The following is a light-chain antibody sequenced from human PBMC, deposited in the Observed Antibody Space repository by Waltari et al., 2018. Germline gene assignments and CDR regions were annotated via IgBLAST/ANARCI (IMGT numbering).Light chain of an antibody. CDR3: SAWDSSLSAWV. J-gene: IGLJ3*02. CDR1: NNNVGYEG. V-gene: IGLV10-54*04. Sequence: QAGLTQPPSVSKGLRQTATLTCTGNNNNVGYEGATWLQQHQGHPPKLLFYRNNNRPSGISERFYASRSGSTASLTITGLQTEEEADYYCSAWDSSLSAWVFGGGTKLTVL. CDR2: RNN.